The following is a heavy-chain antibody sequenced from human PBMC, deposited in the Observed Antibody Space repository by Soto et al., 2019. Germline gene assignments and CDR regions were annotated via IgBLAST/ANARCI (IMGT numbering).Heavy chain of an antibody. J-gene: IGHJ6*03. Sequence: VQLVESGGGVVQPGRSLRLSCAASGFTFSSYGMHWVRQAPGKGLEWVAVISYDGSNKYYADSVKGRFTISRDNSKNTLYLQMNSLRAEDTAVYYCAKGSSGWEGYYYYYMDVWGKGTTVTVSS. V-gene: IGHV3-30*18. CDR3: AKGSSGWEGYYYYYMDV. CDR2: ISYDGSNK. D-gene: IGHD6-19*01. CDR1: GFTFSSYG.